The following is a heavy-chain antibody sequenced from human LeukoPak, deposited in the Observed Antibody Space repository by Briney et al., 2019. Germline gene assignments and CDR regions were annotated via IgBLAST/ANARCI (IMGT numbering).Heavy chain of an antibody. Sequence: ASVKVSCKVSGYTLTELSMHWVRQAPGKGLEWMGGFDPEDGETIYAQKFQGRVTMTEDTSTDTAYMELSSLRSEDTAVYYCATSGGSYYKFGYWGQGTLVTVSS. CDR1: GYTLTELS. CDR3: ATSGGSYYKFGY. V-gene: IGHV1-24*01. CDR2: FDPEDGET. D-gene: IGHD1-26*01. J-gene: IGHJ4*02.